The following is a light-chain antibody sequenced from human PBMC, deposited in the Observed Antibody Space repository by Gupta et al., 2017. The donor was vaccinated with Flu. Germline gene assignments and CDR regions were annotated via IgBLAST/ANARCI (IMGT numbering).Light chain of an antibody. CDR2: AAS. V-gene: IGKV1-9*01. J-gene: IGKJ1*01. CDR3: QQLNSYPRGT. Sequence: DIQLTQSPSFLSASVGDRVTITCRASQGISSYLAWYQQKPGKAPKLLIYAASTLQSGVPSRFSGSGSGTEFTLTISSRQPEDFATYYCQQLNSYPRGTFGQGTKVEIK. CDR1: QGISSY.